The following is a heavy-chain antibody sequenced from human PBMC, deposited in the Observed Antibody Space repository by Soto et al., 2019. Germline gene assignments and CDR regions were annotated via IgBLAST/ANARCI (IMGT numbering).Heavy chain of an antibody. V-gene: IGHV1-69*06. J-gene: IGHJ4*02. CDR3: ASRGYSYGPFDY. D-gene: IGHD5-18*01. Sequence: SVKVSCKSSGGTFSSYAISWVRQAPGQGLEWMGGIIPIFGTANYAQKFQGRVTITADKSTSTAYMELSSLRSEDTAVYYCASRGYSYGPFDYWGQGTLVTVSS. CDR2: IIPIFGTA. CDR1: GGTFSSYA.